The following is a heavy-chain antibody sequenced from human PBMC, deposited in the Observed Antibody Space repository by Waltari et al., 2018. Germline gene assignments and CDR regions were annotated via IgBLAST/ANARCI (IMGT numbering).Heavy chain of an antibody. V-gene: IGHV1-18*01. CDR1: GYTFTSFG. CDR2: INPHNGNI. Sequence: QVQLMQSGAEVKKPGASVKVSCKASGYTFTSFGISWVRQAPGQGPEWMGWINPHNGNINYAQKLQGRVTMTTDTSTSTAYMELRSLTSDDTAVYYCARKGTHVWVDPWGQGTLVTVSS. J-gene: IGHJ5*02. CDR3: ARKGTHVWVDP.